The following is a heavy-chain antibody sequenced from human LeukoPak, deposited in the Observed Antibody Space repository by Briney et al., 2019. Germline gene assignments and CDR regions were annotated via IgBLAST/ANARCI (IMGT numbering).Heavy chain of an antibody. V-gene: IGHV3-23*01. CDR3: AASSYYMEFDY. J-gene: IGHJ4*02. D-gene: IGHD3-3*01. CDR1: GFTFKTYG. CDR2: ISGSGGST. Sequence: GGSLRLSCAASGFTFKTYGMNWVRQAPGKGLEWVSAISGSGGSTYYADSVKGRFTISRDNSKNTLYLQMNSLRSEDTAVYYCAASSYYMEFDYWGQGTLVTVSS.